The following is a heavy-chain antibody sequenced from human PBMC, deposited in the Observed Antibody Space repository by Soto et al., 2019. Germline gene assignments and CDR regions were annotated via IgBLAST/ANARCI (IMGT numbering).Heavy chain of an antibody. CDR1: GYTFTGYY. Sequence: ASVKVSCKASGYTFTGYYMHWVRQAPGQGLEWMGWINPNSGGTNYAQKFQGWVTMTRDTSISTAYMELSRLRSDDTAVYYCARGVSRSCYYYMDVWGKGTTVTVSS. CDR3: ARGVSRSCYYYMDV. J-gene: IGHJ6*03. D-gene: IGHD6-6*01. V-gene: IGHV1-2*04. CDR2: INPNSGGT.